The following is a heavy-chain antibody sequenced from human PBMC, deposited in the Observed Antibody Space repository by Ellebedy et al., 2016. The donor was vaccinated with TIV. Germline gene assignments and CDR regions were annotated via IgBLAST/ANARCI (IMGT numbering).Heavy chain of an antibody. CDR3: ARDQSRTMIALDY. D-gene: IGHD3-22*01. Sequence: GESLKISCAASGFTVSNFAMNWVRQAPGKGLEWVSSINDRSSHIYYADSVRGRFTISRDNAKNSLFLQMNSLRAEDTAVYYCARDQSRTMIALDYWGQGTLVTVSS. J-gene: IGHJ4*02. CDR1: GFTVSNFA. V-gene: IGHV3-21*01. CDR2: INDRSSHI.